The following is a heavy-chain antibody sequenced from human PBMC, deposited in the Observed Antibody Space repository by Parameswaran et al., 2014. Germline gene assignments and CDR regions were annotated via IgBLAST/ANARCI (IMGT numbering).Heavy chain of an antibody. CDR2: IKSKTDGGTT. CDR3: TTEGGEGSDY. Sequence: RWIRQPPGKGLEWVGRIKSKTDGGTTDYAAPVKGRFTISRDDSKNTLYLQMNSLKTEDTAVYYCTTEGGEGSDYWGQGTLVTVSS. D-gene: IGHD2-15*01. V-gene: IGHV3-15*01. J-gene: IGHJ4*02.